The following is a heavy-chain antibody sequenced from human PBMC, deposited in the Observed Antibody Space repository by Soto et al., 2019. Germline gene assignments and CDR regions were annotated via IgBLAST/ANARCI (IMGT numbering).Heavy chain of an antibody. CDR3: ARRRGTGSTGEVDY. CDR1: GGSFSGYY. Sequence: QVQLQQWGAGLLKPSETLSLTCSVYGGSFSGYYWSWIRQPPGKGLEWIGEINHSGSTNYNPSLKSRATISVDTSKKWFSPKLSSVTAADTAVYYCARRRGTGSTGEVDYWGQGTLVTVSS. CDR2: INHSGST. J-gene: IGHJ4*02. V-gene: IGHV4-34*01. D-gene: IGHD1-7*01.